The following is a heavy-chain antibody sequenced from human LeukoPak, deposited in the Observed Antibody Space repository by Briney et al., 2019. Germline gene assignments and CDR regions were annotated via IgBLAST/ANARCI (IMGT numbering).Heavy chain of an antibody. CDR2: ISWNSGTI. CDR1: GFTFDDYG. J-gene: IGHJ4*02. D-gene: IGHD3-10*01. V-gene: IGHV3-9*01. Sequence: GGSLRLSCAASGFTFDDYGMHWVRQAPGKGLEWVSGISWNSGTIVYADSVKGRFTISRDNAKNSLYLQMNSLRAEDTALYYCAKDSGTYGSGSSPGYWGQGTLVTVSS. CDR3: AKDSGTYGSGSSPGY.